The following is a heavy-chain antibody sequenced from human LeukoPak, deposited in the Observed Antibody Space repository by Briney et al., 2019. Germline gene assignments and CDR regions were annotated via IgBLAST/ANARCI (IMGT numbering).Heavy chain of an antibody. CDR1: GFTFSSYW. CDR2: INHNGNVN. D-gene: IGHD6-6*01. CDR3: AKWKYSNSGIDDY. V-gene: IGHV3-7*03. J-gene: IGHJ4*02. Sequence: GGSLRLSCAASGFTFSSYWMNWARQAPGKGLEWVASINHNGNVNYYVDSVKGRFTISRDNAKNSLYLQMSNLRAEDTAVYYCAKWKYSNSGIDDYWGQGTLVTVSS.